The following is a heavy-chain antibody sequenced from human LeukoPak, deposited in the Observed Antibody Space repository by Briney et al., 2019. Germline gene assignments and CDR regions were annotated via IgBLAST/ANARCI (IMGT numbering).Heavy chain of an antibody. D-gene: IGHD3-10*01. CDR3: AREHSRGGFAY. CDR1: VYTFTSYY. J-gene: IGHJ4*02. Sequence: AAVKVSCKASVYTFTSYYMHWGRRAPGQGPEWMGIINPSGGSTSYAQKFQGRVTMTRDMSTSTVYMELSSPSSEDTAVYYCAREHSRGGFAYWGQGTLVTVSS. V-gene: IGHV1-46*01. CDR2: INPSGGST.